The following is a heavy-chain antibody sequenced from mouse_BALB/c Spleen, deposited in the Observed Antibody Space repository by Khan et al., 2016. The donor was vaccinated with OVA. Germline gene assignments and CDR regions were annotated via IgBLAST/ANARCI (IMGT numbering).Heavy chain of an antibody. J-gene: IGHJ2*01. D-gene: IGHD2-14*01. CDR3: ARDRIDY. Sequence: QVQLKESGAGLAKPGASLTMSCKASGYTFTSYWMHWINQRPGPGLEWIGYINPTCGNIYYNQTLKDQATLTADKSTSTAFMQLSSLTSDDAADYYCARDRIDYWGQGTALTVSS. CDR2: INPTCGNI. V-gene: IGHV1-7*01. CDR1: GYTFTSYW.